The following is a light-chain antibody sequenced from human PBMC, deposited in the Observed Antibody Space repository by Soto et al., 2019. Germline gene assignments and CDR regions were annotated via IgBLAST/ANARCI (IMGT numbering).Light chain of an antibody. CDR1: SSDVGGYNY. V-gene: IGLV2-14*01. CDR2: EVS. J-gene: IGLJ2*01. Sequence: QSALTQPASVSGSPGQSITISCTGTSSDVGGYNYVSWFQHHPGKAPKLLIYEVSHRPSGVSNRFSGSKSGNTASLTISGLQAEDEADYHCSSYTSSSTPVVFGGGTQLTVL. CDR3: SSYTSSSTPVV.